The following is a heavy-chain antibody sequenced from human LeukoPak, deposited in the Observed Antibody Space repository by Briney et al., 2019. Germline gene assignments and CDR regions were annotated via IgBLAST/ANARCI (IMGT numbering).Heavy chain of an antibody. V-gene: IGHV3-21*01. CDR1: GFTFSSYS. J-gene: IGHJ4*02. CDR2: ISSSSSYI. CDR3: ARSGGPGSYRYFDY. Sequence: GGSLRLSCAASGFTFSSYSMNWVRQAPGKGLEWVSFISSSSSYIYYADSVKGRFTISRDNAKNSLYLQMNSLRAEDTAVYYCARSGGPGSYRYFDYWGQGTLVTVSS. D-gene: IGHD1-26*01.